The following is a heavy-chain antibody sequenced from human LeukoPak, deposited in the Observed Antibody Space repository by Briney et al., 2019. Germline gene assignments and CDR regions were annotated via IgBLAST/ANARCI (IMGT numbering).Heavy chain of an antibody. CDR2: IYTSGST. V-gene: IGHV4-4*07. D-gene: IGHD2-15*01. Sequence: SETLSLTCTVSGGSISSYYWSWIRQPAGKGLEWIGRIYTSGSTNYNPSLKSRVTMSVDTSKNQFSLKLSSVTAADTAVYYCARAGLRASPLCSGGSCYGYNWFDPWGQGTLVTVSS. CDR3: ARAGLRASPLCSGGSCYGYNWFDP. CDR1: GGSISSYY. J-gene: IGHJ5*02.